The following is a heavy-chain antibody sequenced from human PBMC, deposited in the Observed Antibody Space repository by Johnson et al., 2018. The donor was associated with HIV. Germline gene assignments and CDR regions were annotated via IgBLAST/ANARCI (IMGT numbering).Heavy chain of an antibody. CDR2: ISYDGSNK. D-gene: IGHD1-14*01. Sequence: QVQLVESGVGVVQPGRSLRLSCAASGFTFSSYAMHWVRQAPGKGLEWVAVISYDGSNKFYADSVKGRFTISRDNSKNTLYLQMNSLRHEDTAVYYCARDQGELRRTHAFDIWGQGTMVTVSS. V-gene: IGHV3-30*04. CDR1: GFTFSSYA. CDR3: ARDQGELRRTHAFDI. J-gene: IGHJ3*02.